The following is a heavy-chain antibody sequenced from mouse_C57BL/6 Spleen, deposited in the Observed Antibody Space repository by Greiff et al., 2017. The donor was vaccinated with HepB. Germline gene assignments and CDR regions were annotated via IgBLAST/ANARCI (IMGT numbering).Heavy chain of an antibody. V-gene: IGHV1-76*01. D-gene: IGHD3-2*02. J-gene: IGHJ2*01. CDR3: ASPDSSGYSYFDY. CDR2: IYPGSGNT. CDR1: GYTFTDYY. Sequence: QVHVKQSGAELVRPGASVKLSCKASGYTFTDYYINWVKQRPGQGLEWIARIYPGSGNTYYNEKFKGKATLTAEKSSSTAYMQLSSLTSEDSAVYFCASPDSSGYSYFDYWGQGTTLTVSS.